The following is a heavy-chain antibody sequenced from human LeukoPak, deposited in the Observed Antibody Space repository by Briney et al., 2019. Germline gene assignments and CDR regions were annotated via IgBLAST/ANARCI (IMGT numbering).Heavy chain of an antibody. V-gene: IGHV3-9*03. CDR3: AKDKSYSGYGYYFDY. CDR1: GFTFDDYA. D-gene: IGHD5-12*01. Sequence: GGSLRLSCVVAGFTFDDYAMHWVRRAPGKGLEWVSGISWNSGSIGYADSVKGRFTISRDNAKNSLYLQMNSLRAEDMALYYCAKDKSYSGYGYYFDYWGQGTLVTVSS. J-gene: IGHJ4*02. CDR2: ISWNSGSI.